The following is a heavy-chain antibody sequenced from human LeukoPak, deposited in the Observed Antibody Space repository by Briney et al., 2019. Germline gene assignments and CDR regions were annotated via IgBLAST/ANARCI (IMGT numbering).Heavy chain of an antibody. Sequence: GGSLRLSCAASGFTFSSYWMSWVRQAPGKGLEWVAIIKQDGSEKYYVDSVKGRFTISRDNAKNSLYLQMNSLRAEDTAVYYCARDSFARIVGATDYWGQGTLVTVSS. V-gene: IGHV3-7*01. CDR2: IKQDGSEK. CDR3: ARDSFARIVGATDY. J-gene: IGHJ4*02. CDR1: GFTFSSYW. D-gene: IGHD1-26*01.